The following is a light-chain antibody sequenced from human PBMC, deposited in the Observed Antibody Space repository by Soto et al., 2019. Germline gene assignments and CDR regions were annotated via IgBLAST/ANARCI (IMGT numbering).Light chain of an antibody. Sequence: QSALTQPASVSGSPGQSITISCTGTSSDVDDYNLVSWYQQHPGKAPKLMIYDVSYRPSGVSNRFSGSKAGNTASLTISGLQAEDEADYYCSSYTSSTTRVFGGGTKLTVL. V-gene: IGLV2-14*03. CDR3: SSYTSSTTRV. CDR2: DVS. J-gene: IGLJ3*02. CDR1: SSDVDDYNL.